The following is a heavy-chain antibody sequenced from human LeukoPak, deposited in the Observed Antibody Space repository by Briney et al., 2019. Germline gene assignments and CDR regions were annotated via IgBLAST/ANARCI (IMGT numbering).Heavy chain of an antibody. D-gene: IGHD1-1*01. V-gene: IGHV3-33*05. CDR2: ISYDGGNK. CDR1: GFTFSRYG. Sequence: GGSLRLSCAVSGFTFSRYGMHWVRQAPGKGPEWVALISYDGGNKYYADSVKGRFTISRDNSENTLYLQMNDLRTEDTAVYYCWKSNLFGPWGQGTLVTVSS. CDR3: WKSNLFGP. J-gene: IGHJ5*01.